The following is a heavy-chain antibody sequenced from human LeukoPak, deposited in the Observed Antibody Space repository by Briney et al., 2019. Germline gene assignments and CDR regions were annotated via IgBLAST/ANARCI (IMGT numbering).Heavy chain of an antibody. V-gene: IGHV5-51*01. CDR3: ARPGAARRRGPYGGGLDAFDI. CDR2: IYPGDSDT. CDR1: GYSFTSYW. J-gene: IGHJ3*02. D-gene: IGHD6-6*01. Sequence: GESLKISCKGSGYSFTSYWIGWVRQMPGKGLEWMGIIYPGDSDTRYSPSFQGQVTISADKSISTAYLQWSSLKASDTAMYYCARPGAARRRGPYGGGLDAFDIWGQGTMVTVSS.